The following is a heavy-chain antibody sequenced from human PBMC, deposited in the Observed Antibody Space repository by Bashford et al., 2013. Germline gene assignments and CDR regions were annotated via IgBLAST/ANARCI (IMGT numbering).Heavy chain of an antibody. V-gene: IGHV5-51*01. D-gene: IGHD5-18*01. CDR1: GYSFTSYW. J-gene: IGHJ2*01. CDR3: ARRVTADFFDL. CDR2: IDPGDSDT. Sequence: GESLKISCKGSGYSFTSYWIGWVRQIPGKGLEWMAIIDPGDSDTRYSPSFQGRVTISADRSVSTAYLQWSRLQASDTAVYYCARRVTADFFDLWGPGTLVTVSS.